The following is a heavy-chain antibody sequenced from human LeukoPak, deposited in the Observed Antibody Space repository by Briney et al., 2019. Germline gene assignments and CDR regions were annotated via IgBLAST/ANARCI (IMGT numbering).Heavy chain of an antibody. CDR3: ATYHWNDGDWFDP. D-gene: IGHD1-1*01. Sequence: GESLKISCKGSGYSFTSYWIGWVRQMPGKGLEWMGIIYPGDSDTRYSPSFQGQVTISADKSISTAYLQWSSLKASDTAMYHCATYHWNDGDWFDPWGQGTLVTVSS. CDR2: IYPGDSDT. J-gene: IGHJ5*02. V-gene: IGHV5-51*01. CDR1: GYSFTSYW.